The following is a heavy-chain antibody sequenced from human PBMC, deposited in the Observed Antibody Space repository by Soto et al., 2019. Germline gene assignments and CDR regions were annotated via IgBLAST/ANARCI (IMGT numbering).Heavy chain of an antibody. J-gene: IGHJ6*02. CDR3: ARGHSSSLETYYYYYYCGMDV. CDR1: GGSISSYY. V-gene: IGHV4-59*01. Sequence: SETLSLTCTVSGGSISSYYWSWIRQPPGKGLEWIGYIYYSGSTNYNPSLKSRVTISVDTSKNQFSLKLSSVTAADTAVYYCARGHSSSLETYYYYYYCGMDVWGQGTTVTVSS. CDR2: IYYSGST. D-gene: IGHD6-13*01.